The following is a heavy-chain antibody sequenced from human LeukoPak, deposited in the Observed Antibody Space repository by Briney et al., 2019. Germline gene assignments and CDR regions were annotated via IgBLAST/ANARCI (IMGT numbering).Heavy chain of an antibody. V-gene: IGHV4-30-2*01. CDR2: IYHSGST. CDR3: ARGRSWVAAYYFDY. CDR1: GGSISSGGYS. Sequence: SENLSLTCAVSGGSISSGGYSWSWIRQPPGKGLEWIGYIYHSGSTYYNPSLKSRVTISVDRSKNQFSLKLSSVTAADTAVYYCARGRSWVAAYYFDYWGQGTLVTVS. J-gene: IGHJ4*02. D-gene: IGHD6-25*01.